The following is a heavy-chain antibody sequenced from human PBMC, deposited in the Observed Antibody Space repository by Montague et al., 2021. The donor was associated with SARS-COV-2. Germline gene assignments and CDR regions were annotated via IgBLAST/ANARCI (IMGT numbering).Heavy chain of an antibody. Sequence: SETLSLTCTVPAGSLSSRGNYWGWIRQPGGMGLQSIGSVDSAGXTXYXXXXKSRVTISLDTSKNQFSLKLRSVTAADTAVYYCARDEYNRYWYKYWGQGALVTVSS. CDR1: AGSLSSRGNY. J-gene: IGHJ4*02. V-gene: IGHV4-39*07. CDR3: ARDEYNRYWYKY. D-gene: IGHD2-8*02. CDR2: VDSAGXT.